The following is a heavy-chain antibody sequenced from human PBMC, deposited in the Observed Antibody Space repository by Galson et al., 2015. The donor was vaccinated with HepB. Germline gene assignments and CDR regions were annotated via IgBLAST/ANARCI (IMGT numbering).Heavy chain of an antibody. Sequence: SLRLSCAASGFTFSSYAMSWVRQAPGKGLEWVSAISGSGGSTYYADSVKGRFTISRDNSKNTLYLQMNSLRAEDTAVYYCAKDHTDYGDLRRAFDIWGQGTMVTVSS. CDR3: AKDHTDYGDLRRAFDI. D-gene: IGHD4-17*01. CDR2: ISGSGGST. V-gene: IGHV3-23*01. J-gene: IGHJ3*02. CDR1: GFTFSSYA.